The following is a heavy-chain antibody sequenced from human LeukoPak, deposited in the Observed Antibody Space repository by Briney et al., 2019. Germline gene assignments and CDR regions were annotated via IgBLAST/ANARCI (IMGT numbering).Heavy chain of an antibody. J-gene: IGHJ4*02. V-gene: IGHV3-7*01. D-gene: IGHD3-22*01. CDR1: GFTFNNYW. CDR2: IRQDGNEK. Sequence: GGSLRLSCAASGFTFNNYWMSWVRQAPGKGLEWVANIRQDGNEKYYVDSVEGRFTISRDNAKNSLYLQMNSLRAEDTAVYYCARHDNSGYHRFDYWGQGTLVTVSS. CDR3: ARHDNSGYHRFDY.